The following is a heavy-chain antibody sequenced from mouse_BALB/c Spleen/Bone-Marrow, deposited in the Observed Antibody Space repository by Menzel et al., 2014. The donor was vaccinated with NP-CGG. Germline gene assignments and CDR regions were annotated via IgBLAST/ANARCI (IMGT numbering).Heavy chain of an antibody. V-gene: IGHV14-3*02. J-gene: IGHJ4*01. CDR3: AGGWLPSYAMDY. CDR2: IDPANGNT. D-gene: IGHD2-2*01. CDR1: GFNIKDTY. Sequence: EVQLVESGAELVKPGASVELSCTASGFNIKDTYMHWVKQRPEQGLEWIGRIDPANGNTKYDPKFQGKATITADTSSNTAYLQLSSLTSEDTAVYYCAGGWLPSYAMDYWGQGTSVTVSS.